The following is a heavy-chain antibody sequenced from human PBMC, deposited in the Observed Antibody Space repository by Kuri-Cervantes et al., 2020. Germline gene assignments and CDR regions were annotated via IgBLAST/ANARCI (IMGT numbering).Heavy chain of an antibody. J-gene: IGHJ4*02. V-gene: IGHV3-30*19. CDR3: ARALVIEYSSSSEAFDY. D-gene: IGHD6-6*01. Sequence: GESLKISCAASGFTFSTFGIHWVRQAPGKGLEWVAVISYDGSNKYYADSVKGRFTISRDNSKNTLYLQMNSLRAEDTAVYYCARALVIEYSSSSEAFDYWGQGTLVTVSS. CDR2: ISYDGSNK. CDR1: GFTFSTFG.